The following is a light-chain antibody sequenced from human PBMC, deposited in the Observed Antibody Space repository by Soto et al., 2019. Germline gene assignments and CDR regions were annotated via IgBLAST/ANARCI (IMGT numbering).Light chain of an antibody. CDR3: QQYGSSPGT. CDR1: QSVSSSC. Sequence: EIVLTQSPGTLSLSPGERATLSCRASQSVSSSCLAWYQQKPGQAPRLLIYDASSRATGIPDRFSGSGSGTDFTLTISRLEPEDFAVYYCQQYGSSPGTFGQGTKVEVK. CDR2: DAS. V-gene: IGKV3-20*01. J-gene: IGKJ1*01.